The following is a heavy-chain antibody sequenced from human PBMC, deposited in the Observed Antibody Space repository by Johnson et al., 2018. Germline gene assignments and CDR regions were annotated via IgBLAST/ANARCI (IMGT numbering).Heavy chain of an antibody. CDR1: GFTSSTYS. CDR3: SKAGVWGGPTVRFEY. J-gene: IGHJ4*02. Sequence: VQLVESGGGLVRPGGSLRLSCAASGFTSSTYSMNWVRQAPGKGLEWVANIKYDGIERYYVNSVKGRFTISRDNAKNSLYLRMHSLKTEDTAVYYFSKAGVWGGPTVRFEYWGQGTQVPVSS. CDR2: IKYDGIER. V-gene: IGHV3-7*03. D-gene: IGHD1-26*01.